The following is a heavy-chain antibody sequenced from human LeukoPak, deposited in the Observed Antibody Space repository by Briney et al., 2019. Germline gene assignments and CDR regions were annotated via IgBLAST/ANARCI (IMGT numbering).Heavy chain of an antibody. Sequence: GGSLRLSCAASGFTFSSYAMSWVRQAPGKGLEWVSAISGSGGSTYYADSVKGRFTISRDNSKNTLYLQMNSLRAEDTAVYYCAKPRSITIFGVVTPADYWGQGTLVTVSS. CDR1: GFTFSSYA. D-gene: IGHD3-3*01. V-gene: IGHV3-23*01. CDR3: AKPRSITIFGVVTPADY. CDR2: ISGSGGST. J-gene: IGHJ4*02.